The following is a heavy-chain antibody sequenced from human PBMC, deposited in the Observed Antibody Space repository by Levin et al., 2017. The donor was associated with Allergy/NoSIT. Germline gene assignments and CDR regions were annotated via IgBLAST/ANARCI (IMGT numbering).Heavy chain of an antibody. J-gene: IGHJ3*01. V-gene: IGHV3-7*01. CDR2: INQDGSVR. Sequence: GGSLRLSCEVSGFSFNIYWMSWVRQAPGKGLEWVANINQDGSVRFYVDSVRGRFTISRDNARNSLYLQMNSLRDEDTAMYHCTREGLPNASNFWGQGTMVTVSS. CDR1: GFSFNIYW. D-gene: IGHD3-16*01. CDR3: TREGLPNASNF.